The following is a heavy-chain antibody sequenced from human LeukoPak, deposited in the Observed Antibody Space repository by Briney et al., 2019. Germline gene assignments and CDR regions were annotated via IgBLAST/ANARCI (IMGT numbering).Heavy chain of an antibody. V-gene: IGHV3-66*04. D-gene: IGHD3-3*02. J-gene: IGHJ4*02. CDR2: VYSGGTT. Sequence: GGSLRLSCAASGFTFSDYYMSWIRQAPGKGLEWVSVVYSGGTTYYADSVKGRFTISRDNSKNTLYLQMNSLRAEDTAVYYCARLSGYYFDYWGQGTLVTVSS. CDR1: GFTFSDYY. CDR3: ARLSGYYFDY.